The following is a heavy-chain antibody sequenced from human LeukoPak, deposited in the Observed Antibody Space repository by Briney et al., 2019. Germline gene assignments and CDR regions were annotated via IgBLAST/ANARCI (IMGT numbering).Heavy chain of an antibody. J-gene: IGHJ5*02. D-gene: IGHD6-13*01. V-gene: IGHV7-4-1*02. CDR3: ARETAAGTYWFDP. Sequence: GASVKVSCKVSDYTLISYGINWVRQAPGQGLEWMGWINTNTGNPTYAQGFTGRFVFSLDTSVSTAYLQISSLKAEDTAVYYCARETAAGTYWFDPWGQGTLVTVSS. CDR1: DYTLISYG. CDR2: INTNTGNP.